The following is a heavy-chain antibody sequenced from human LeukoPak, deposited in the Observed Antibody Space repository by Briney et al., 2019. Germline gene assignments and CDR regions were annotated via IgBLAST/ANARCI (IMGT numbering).Heavy chain of an antibody. D-gene: IGHD3-16*01. J-gene: IGHJ4*02. CDR1: GGSISSSTYY. Sequence: PSETLSLTCTVSGGSISSSTYYWGWIRQPPGKGLEWIGNIYYTGSTYYNPSLKSRVTISVHTSKNQFSLKLSSVTAADTAVYYCARWITSFDFWGQGALVTVSS. V-gene: IGHV4-39*01. CDR2: IYYTGST. CDR3: ARWITSFDF.